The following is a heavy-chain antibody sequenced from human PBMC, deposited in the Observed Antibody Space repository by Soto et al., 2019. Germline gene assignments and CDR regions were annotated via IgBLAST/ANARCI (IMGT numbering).Heavy chain of an antibody. Sequence: PGGSLRLSCAASGFTVSSNYMSWVRQAPGKGLEWVSVIYSGGSTNYADSVKGRFTISRDNSKNTLYLQMNSLRAEDTAVYYCARDGRSCSGGTCYYYYYGMDVWGQGTTVTVSS. D-gene: IGHD2-15*01. V-gene: IGHV3-66*01. CDR1: GFTVSSNY. CDR2: IYSGGST. J-gene: IGHJ6*02. CDR3: ARDGRSCSGGTCYYYYYGMDV.